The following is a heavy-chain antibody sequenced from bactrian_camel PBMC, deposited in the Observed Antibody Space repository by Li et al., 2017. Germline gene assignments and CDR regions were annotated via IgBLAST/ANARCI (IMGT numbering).Heavy chain of an antibody. CDR3: KTQYAPRPGTWDRKCSDDVNR. CDR1: GDEGAPLC. D-gene: IGHD1*01. V-gene: IGHV3S53*01. CDR2: ISGGGET. Sequence: HVQLVESGGGLVQPGGSLKLSCELSGDEGAPLCMGWFRQGPGKALEWVSAISGGGETTYADSVKGRFTISRDNAKNTVDLLMNSLRPGDTATYYCKTQYAPRPGTWDRKCSDDVNRWGQGTQVTVS. J-gene: IGHJ4*01.